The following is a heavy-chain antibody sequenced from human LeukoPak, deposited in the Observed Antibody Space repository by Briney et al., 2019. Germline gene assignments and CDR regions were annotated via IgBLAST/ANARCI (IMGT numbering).Heavy chain of an antibody. J-gene: IGHJ5*02. CDR3: ARGRGFFVVVVAATYGWFDP. CDR1: GGSFSGYY. D-gene: IGHD2-15*01. Sequence: SETLSLTCAVYGGSFSGYYLSWIRQPPGKGLEWIGEINHSGSTNYNPSLKSRVTISVDTSKNQFSLKLSSVTAADTAVYYCARGRGFFVVVVAATYGWFDPWGQGTLVTVSS. V-gene: IGHV4-34*01. CDR2: INHSGST.